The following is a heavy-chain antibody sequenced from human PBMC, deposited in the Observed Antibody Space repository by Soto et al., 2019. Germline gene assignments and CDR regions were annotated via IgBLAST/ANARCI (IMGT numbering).Heavy chain of an antibody. J-gene: IGHJ6*02. CDR1: GYTFTSYY. V-gene: IGHV1-46*01. CDR2: INPSGGST. Sequence: SVKDSCKASGYTFTSYYMHWVRQAPVQGLEWMGIINPSGGSTSYAQKFQGRVTMTRDTSTSTVYMELSSLRSEDTAVYYCARGAPPLYCSGGSCYYYYGMDVWGQGTTVTVSS. D-gene: IGHD2-15*01. CDR3: ARGAPPLYCSGGSCYYYYGMDV.